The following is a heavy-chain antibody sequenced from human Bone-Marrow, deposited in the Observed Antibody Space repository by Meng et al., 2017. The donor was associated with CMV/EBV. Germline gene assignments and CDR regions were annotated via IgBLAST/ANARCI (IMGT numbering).Heavy chain of an antibody. CDR3: LRGTGRAGFDY. V-gene: IGHV3-53*04. J-gene: IGHJ4*02. D-gene: IGHD7-27*01. Sequence: LSCALSGFIFLVNYLRWVRQAPGKALDWVSAVSSGGSTYYANSMTGRFAISRHNSENTVYLPMNSLRPEDTAVYYCLRGTGRAGFDYWGRGTLVTVSS. CDR1: GFIFLVNY. CDR2: VSSGGST.